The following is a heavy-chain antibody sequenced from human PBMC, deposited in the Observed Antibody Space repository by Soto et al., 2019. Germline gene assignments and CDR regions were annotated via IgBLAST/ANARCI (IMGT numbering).Heavy chain of an antibody. J-gene: IGHJ3*02. CDR3: AREGYTFGPGAVSGAFDI. D-gene: IGHD1-1*01. V-gene: IGHV1-69*13. Sequence: SVKVSCKASGGTFGSNAISWVRQAPGQGLEWMGNIIPIFGTTKSSQNFQGRDTITADESTNTAYMELSSLRSEDTAIYFCAREGYTFGPGAVSGAFDIWGQGTMVTVSS. CDR2: IIPIFGTT. CDR1: GGTFGSNA.